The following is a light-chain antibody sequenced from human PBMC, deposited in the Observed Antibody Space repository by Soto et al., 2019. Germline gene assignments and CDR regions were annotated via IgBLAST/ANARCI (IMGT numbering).Light chain of an antibody. Sequence: EIVLTQSPATLSLSPGERATLSCRASQSLTRYLAWYQQKPGQAPSLLIYDVSNRATGIPARFSGSGSGTDFTLTISSLEPEDFAVYYCQQRTNWQSTFGGGTKVEIK. V-gene: IGKV3D-11*02. CDR1: QSLTRY. CDR2: DVS. CDR3: QQRTNWQST. J-gene: IGKJ4*01.